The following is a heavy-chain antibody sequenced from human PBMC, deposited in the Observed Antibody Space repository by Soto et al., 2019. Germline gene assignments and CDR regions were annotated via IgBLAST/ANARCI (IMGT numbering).Heavy chain of an antibody. CDR1: GFTFSSYG. CDR3: ARETRLGELSSSAPIFDY. J-gene: IGHJ4*02. D-gene: IGHD3-16*02. CDR2: IWYDGSNK. V-gene: IGHV3-33*01. Sequence: PGGSLRLSCAASGFTFSSYGMHWVRQAPGKGLEWVAVIWYDGSNKYYADSVKGRFTISRDNSKNTLYLQMNSLRAEDTAVYYCARETRLGELSSSAPIFDYWGQGTLVTVSS.